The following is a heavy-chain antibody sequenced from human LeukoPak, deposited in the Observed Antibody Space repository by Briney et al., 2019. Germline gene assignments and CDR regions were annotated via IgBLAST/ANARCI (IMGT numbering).Heavy chain of an antibody. D-gene: IGHD2-2*01. CDR1: GYTFTSYG. J-gene: IGHJ6*03. CDR3: ARDPLPYQLLWVHYYYMDV. Sequence: ASVKVSCKASGYTFTSYGISWVRQAPGQGLEWMGWISAYNGNTNYAQKLQGRVTMTTDTSTSTAYMELRSLRSDDTAVYYCARDPLPYQLLWVHYYYMDVWGKGTTVTVSS. CDR2: ISAYNGNT. V-gene: IGHV1-18*01.